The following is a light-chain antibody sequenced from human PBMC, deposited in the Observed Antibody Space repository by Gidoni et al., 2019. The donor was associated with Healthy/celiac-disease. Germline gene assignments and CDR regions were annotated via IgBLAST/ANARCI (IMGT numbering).Light chain of an antibody. CDR2: GAS. V-gene: IGKV3-20*01. Sequence: EIVLTQSPGTLSLSPGERATLSCRASQSVSSSYLAWYQQKPGQAPSLLIYGASSMATGIPYRFSGSVSGTDFTLTISRLEPEDFAVYYCQQYGSSPGTFGQGTKVEIK. CDR1: QSVSSSY. J-gene: IGKJ1*01. CDR3: QQYGSSPGT.